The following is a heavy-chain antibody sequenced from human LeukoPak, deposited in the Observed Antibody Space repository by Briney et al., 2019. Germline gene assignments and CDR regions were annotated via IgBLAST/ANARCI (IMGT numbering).Heavy chain of an antibody. CDR1: GFTFSSYT. V-gene: IGHV3-21*01. CDR3: ARSVPNAPFDY. D-gene: IGHD2-2*01. J-gene: IGHJ4*02. CDR2: ISKSSTSI. Sequence: GGSLRLSCAATGFTFSSYTMNWVRKAPGEGLEWVSCISKSSTSIYYADSVRGRFTISRDNADNSLYLQMNSLRAEDTAVYYCARSVPNAPFDYWGQGTLVTVSS.